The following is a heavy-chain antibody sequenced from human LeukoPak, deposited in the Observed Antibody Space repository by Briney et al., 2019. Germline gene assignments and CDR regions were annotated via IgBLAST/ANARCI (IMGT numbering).Heavy chain of an antibody. V-gene: IGHV3-7*01. CDR3: ARDLPGIAAASDY. D-gene: IGHD6-13*01. Sequence: GGSLRLSCAASEFTFVRYAMNWVRQAPGKGLEWVANIKQDGSEKYYVDSVKGRFTISRDNAKNSLYLQMNSLRAEDTAVYYCARDLPGIAAASDYWGQGTLVTVSS. CDR1: EFTFVRYA. J-gene: IGHJ4*02. CDR2: IKQDGSEK.